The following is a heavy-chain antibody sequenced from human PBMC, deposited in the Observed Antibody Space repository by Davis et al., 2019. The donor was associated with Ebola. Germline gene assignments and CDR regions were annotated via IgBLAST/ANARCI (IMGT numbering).Heavy chain of an antibody. J-gene: IGHJ6*02. Sequence: ASVKVSCKASGYTFTSYAMHWVRQAPGQRLEWMGWISAYNGNTNYAQKLQGRVTMTTDTSTSTAYMELRSLRSDDTAMYYCARLRTGLETEYYYGMDVWGQGTTVTVSS. V-gene: IGHV1-18*01. CDR3: ARLRTGLETEYYYGMDV. CDR2: ISAYNGNT. D-gene: IGHD3-16*01. CDR1: GYTFTSYA.